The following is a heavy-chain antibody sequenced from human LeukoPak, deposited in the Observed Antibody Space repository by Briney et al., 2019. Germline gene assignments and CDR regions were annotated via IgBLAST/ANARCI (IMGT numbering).Heavy chain of an antibody. J-gene: IGHJ4*02. CDR1: GYTFTSYG. Sequence: GASVKVSCKASGYTFTSYGISWVRQAPGQGLEWMGWISAYSGNTNYAQKLQGRVTMTTDTSTSTAYMELRSLRSDDTAVYYCARDQDLYSSGWYGVNYRGQGTLVTVSS. CDR3: ARDQDLYSSGWYGVNY. D-gene: IGHD6-19*01. V-gene: IGHV1-18*01. CDR2: ISAYSGNT.